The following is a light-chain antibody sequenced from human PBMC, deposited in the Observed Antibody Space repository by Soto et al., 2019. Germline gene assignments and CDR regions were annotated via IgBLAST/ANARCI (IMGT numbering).Light chain of an antibody. CDR3: TSRTTSTTMI. Sequence: QSALTQPASVSGSPGQSITISCTGTRCDIGAYHFVSWYQQHPGEVPKLILYDVNVRPSGVSNRFSGSKSGNTASLTISGLQAEDEADYYCTSRTTSTTMIFGVGTKVTAL. CDR2: DVN. CDR1: RCDIGAYHF. J-gene: IGLJ2*01. V-gene: IGLV2-14*03.